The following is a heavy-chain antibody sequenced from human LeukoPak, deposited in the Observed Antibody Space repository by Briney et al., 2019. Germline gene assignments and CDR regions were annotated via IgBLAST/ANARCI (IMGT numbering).Heavy chain of an antibody. Sequence: SETLSLTCTVSGGSISSYYWSWIRQPPGKGLEWIGYIYYSGSTNYNPSLKSRVTISVDTSKNQFSLKLSSVTAADTAVYYCARVSSGWKRYDYWGQGTLVTASS. V-gene: IGHV4-59*01. CDR2: IYYSGST. CDR1: GGSISSYY. D-gene: IGHD6-19*01. J-gene: IGHJ4*02. CDR3: ARVSSGWKRYDY.